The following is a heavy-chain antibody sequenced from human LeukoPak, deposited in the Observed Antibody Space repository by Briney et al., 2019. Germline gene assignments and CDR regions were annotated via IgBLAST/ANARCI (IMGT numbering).Heavy chain of an antibody. J-gene: IGHJ6*02. D-gene: IGHD3-10*01. CDR1: GFTFDDYA. CDR2: ISWNSGSI. Sequence: GGSLRLSCAASGFTFDDYAMHWVRQAPGKGLEWVSGISWNSGSIGYADSVKGRFTISRDNAKNSLYLQMNSLRAEDTALYYCAKSIDYYGSGSYLTVWGQGTTVTVSS. V-gene: IGHV3-9*01. CDR3: AKSIDYYGSGSYLTV.